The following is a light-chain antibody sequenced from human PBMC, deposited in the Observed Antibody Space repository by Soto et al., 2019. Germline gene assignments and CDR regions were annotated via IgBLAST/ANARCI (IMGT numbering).Light chain of an antibody. CDR2: DAS. Sequence: IVLRESPATQNLSPGERATLSCSASQSVSSSYLAWYQQKPGQAPRLLMYDASTRATGIPARVSGSGSGTDFTLTISSLEPEDFAVYYCQQRSNWPLPFGQRTNV. CDR3: QQRSNWPLP. V-gene: IGKV3-11*01. J-gene: IGKJ1*01. CDR1: QSVSSSY.